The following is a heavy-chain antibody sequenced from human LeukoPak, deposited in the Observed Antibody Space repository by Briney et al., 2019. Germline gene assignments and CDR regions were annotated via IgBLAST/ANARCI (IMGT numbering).Heavy chain of an antibody. J-gene: IGHJ3*02. CDR2: ISAYNGNT. Sequence: ASVNVSCKASGYTFTSYGISWVRQAPGQGLEWMGWISAYNGNTNYAQNLQGRVTMTTDGSTSTAYMELRSLRSDDTAGYYCARDHDFWSGYYTGVGHAFDIWGQATIVTVCS. D-gene: IGHD3-3*01. V-gene: IGHV1-18*01. CDR3: ARDHDFWSGYYTGVGHAFDI. CDR1: GYTFTSYG.